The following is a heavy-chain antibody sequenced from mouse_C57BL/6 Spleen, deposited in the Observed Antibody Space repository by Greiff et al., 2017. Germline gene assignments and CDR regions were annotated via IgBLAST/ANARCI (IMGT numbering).Heavy chain of an antibody. J-gene: IGHJ4*01. Sequence: QVHVKQSGPELVKPGASVKISCKASGYAFSSSWMNWVKQRPGKGLEWIGRIYPGDGDTNYNGKFKGKATLTADKSSSTAYMQLSSLTSEDSAVYFCAPLITTGTAMDYWGQGTSVTVSS. D-gene: IGHD1-1*01. CDR1: GYAFSSSW. V-gene: IGHV1-82*01. CDR2: IYPGDGDT. CDR3: APLITTGTAMDY.